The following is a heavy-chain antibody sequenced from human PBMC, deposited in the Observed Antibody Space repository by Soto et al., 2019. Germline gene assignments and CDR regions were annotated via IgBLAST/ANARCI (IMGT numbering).Heavy chain of an antibody. CDR2: ISGSGGRT. CDR3: AKSYDFWSGYGYYGMDV. CDR1: GFTFSNYA. Sequence: EEQLLESGGNLVQPGGSQRLSCVASGFTFSNYAMNWVRQAPGKGPEWVSGISGSGGRTHYADSVKGRFTISRDNSKSTLYLQMNSLRAEDTAVYHCAKSYDFWSGYGYYGMDVWGHGTTVTVSS. J-gene: IGHJ6*02. V-gene: IGHV3-23*01. D-gene: IGHD3-3*01.